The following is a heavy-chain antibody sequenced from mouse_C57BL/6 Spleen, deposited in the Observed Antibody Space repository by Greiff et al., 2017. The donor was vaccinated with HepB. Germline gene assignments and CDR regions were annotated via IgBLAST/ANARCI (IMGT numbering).Heavy chain of an antibody. CDR2: ISYDGSN. Sequence: DVQLQESGPGLVKPSQSLSLTCSVTGYSITSGYYWNWIRQFPGNKLEWMGYISYDGSNNYNPSLKNRISITRDTSKNQFFLKLNSVTTEDTATYYCARDGFDYWGQGTTLTVSS. J-gene: IGHJ2*01. CDR1: GYSITSGYY. V-gene: IGHV3-6*01. CDR3: ARDGFDY.